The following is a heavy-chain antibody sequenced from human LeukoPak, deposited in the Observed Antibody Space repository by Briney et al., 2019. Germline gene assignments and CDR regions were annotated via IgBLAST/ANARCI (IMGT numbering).Heavy chain of an antibody. J-gene: IGHJ4*02. CDR1: GGSISSSSYY. D-gene: IGHD4-17*01. CDR3: ARVPISTTARGYFDY. CDR2: IYYSGST. V-gene: IGHV4-61*05. Sequence: KPSETLSLTCTVSGGSISSSSYYWGWIRQPPGKGLEWIGYIYYSGSTTYNPSLKSRVTISVDTSKNKFSLKLSSVTAADTAVYYCARVPISTTARGYFDYWGQGTLVTVSS.